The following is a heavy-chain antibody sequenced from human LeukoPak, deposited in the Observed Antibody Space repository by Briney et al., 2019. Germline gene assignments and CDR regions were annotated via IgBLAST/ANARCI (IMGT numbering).Heavy chain of an antibody. J-gene: IGHJ4*02. V-gene: IGHV3-7*01. CDR1: GFTFTSFW. Sequence: GGSLRLSCAASGFTFTSFWMGWVRLAPGKGLEWVANIKQDGSEKNYVDSVKGRFTISRDNAKNSMSLQMNSLRAEDTAVYYCTREGILAGVDYWGQGTLVTVSS. D-gene: IGHD6-13*01. CDR3: TREGILAGVDY. CDR2: IKQDGSEK.